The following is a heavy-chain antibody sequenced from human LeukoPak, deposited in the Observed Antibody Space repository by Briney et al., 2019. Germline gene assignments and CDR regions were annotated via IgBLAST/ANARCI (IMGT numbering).Heavy chain of an antibody. CDR3: AKAPVAGIYFDY. Sequence: PGGSLRLSCAASGFTFSSYGMHWVRQAPGKGLEWVAVIWYDGSNKYYADSVKGRFTISRDNSKNTLYLQMNSLRAEDTAVYYCAKAPVAGIYFDYWGQGTLVTVSS. V-gene: IGHV3-30*02. CDR1: GFTFSSYG. D-gene: IGHD6-19*01. CDR2: IWYDGSNK. J-gene: IGHJ4*02.